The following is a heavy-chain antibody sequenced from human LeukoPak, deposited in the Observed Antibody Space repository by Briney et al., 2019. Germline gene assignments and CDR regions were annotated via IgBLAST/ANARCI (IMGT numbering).Heavy chain of an antibody. CDR1: GLTFSSYA. J-gene: IGHJ3*02. D-gene: IGHD3-22*01. Sequence: GGSLRLSCAASGLTFSSYAMSWVRQAPGKGLEWVSGISSSGGGTYYADSVKGRFTISRDNSKNTLYLQMNSLRAEDTAVYYCARGWGYYDSTGGAFDIWGQGTMVTVSS. CDR3: ARGWGYYDSTGGAFDI. CDR2: ISSSGGGT. V-gene: IGHV3-23*01.